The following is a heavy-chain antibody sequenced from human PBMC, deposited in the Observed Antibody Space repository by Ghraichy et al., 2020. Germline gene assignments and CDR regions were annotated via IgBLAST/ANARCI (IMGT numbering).Heavy chain of an antibody. V-gene: IGHV1-2*02. CDR3: ARDAERYYDSSGYCGY. J-gene: IGHJ4*02. CDR1: GYTFTGYY. D-gene: IGHD3-22*01. Sequence: ASVKVSCKASGYTFTGYYMHWVRQAPGQGLEWMGWINPNSGGTNYAQKFQGRVTMTRDTSISTAYMELSRLRSDDTAVYYCARDAERYYDSSGYCGYWGQGTLVTVSS. CDR2: INPNSGGT.